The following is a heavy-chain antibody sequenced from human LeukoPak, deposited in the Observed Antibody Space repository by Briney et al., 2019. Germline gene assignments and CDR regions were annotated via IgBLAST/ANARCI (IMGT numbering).Heavy chain of an antibody. V-gene: IGHV4-59*08. CDR1: GDSISNYY. CDR2: LYHSGAA. Sequence: SSETLSLTCTVSGDSISNYYWTWIRQTPGKGLEWIGNLYHSGAADYNPSLKTRVTTSVDTSKDQFSLSLRPSTAADTAVYFCARLGKTYYMDVWGTGTTVTVSS. D-gene: IGHD1/OR15-1a*01. J-gene: IGHJ6*03. CDR3: ARLGKTYYMDV.